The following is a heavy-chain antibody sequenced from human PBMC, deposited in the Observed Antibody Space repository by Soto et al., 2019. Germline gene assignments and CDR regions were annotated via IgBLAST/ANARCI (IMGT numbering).Heavy chain of an antibody. CDR3: ARDVGFCSGGSCYEFGY. CDR2: IIPIFGTA. CDR1: GGTFSSYA. J-gene: IGHJ4*02. D-gene: IGHD2-15*01. V-gene: IGHV1-69*01. Sequence: QVQLVQSGAEVKKPGSSVKVSCKASGGTFSSYAISWVRQAPGQGLEWMGGIIPIFGTANYAQKFQGRVTITADESTNTAYMGLSSLGSEDTAVYYCARDVGFCSGGSCYEFGYWGQGTLVTVSS.